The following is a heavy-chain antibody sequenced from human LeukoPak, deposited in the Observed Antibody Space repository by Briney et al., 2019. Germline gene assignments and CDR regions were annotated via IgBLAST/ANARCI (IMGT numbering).Heavy chain of an antibody. Sequence: PSETLSLTCTVSGGYISSYYWSWIRQPPGKGLEWIGCIYYSGSTNYNPSLKSRVTISVDTSKNQFSLKLSSVTAADTAVYYCARWSELKFDYWGQGTLVTVSS. CDR3: ARWSELKFDY. V-gene: IGHV4-59*01. CDR1: GGYISSYY. J-gene: IGHJ4*02. D-gene: IGHD3-3*01. CDR2: IYYSGST.